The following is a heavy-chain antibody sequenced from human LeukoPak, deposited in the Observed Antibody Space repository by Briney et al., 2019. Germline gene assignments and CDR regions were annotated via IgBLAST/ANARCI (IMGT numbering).Heavy chain of an antibody. Sequence: GGSLRLSCAASGLTFSSYAMSWVRQGPDKGLEWVAVTSYDGDNRYYADSVKGRFTISRANSKNTLFLEMNSLRAEDTAMYYCARGAMAGAGSFFYYYGMDVWGQGTTVTVSS. CDR1: GLTFSSYA. CDR3: ARGAMAGAGSFFYYYGMDV. CDR2: TSYDGDNR. J-gene: IGHJ6*02. D-gene: IGHD6-13*01. V-gene: IGHV3-30-3*01.